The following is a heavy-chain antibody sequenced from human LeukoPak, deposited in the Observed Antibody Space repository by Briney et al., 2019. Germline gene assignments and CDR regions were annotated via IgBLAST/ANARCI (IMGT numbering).Heavy chain of an antibody. CDR3: ARHYTGYVLGVDWFDP. J-gene: IGHJ5*02. D-gene: IGHD5-12*01. V-gene: IGHV3-48*01. Sequence: SGGSLRVSCAASGFTFSSYSMNSGRQALGKGLGWVSYISRSSGAIYYADSVKGRFTSSRDNAKNSLYLQMNSLRAEDTAVYYCARHYTGYVLGVDWFDPWGQGTRVTVS. CDR1: GFTFSSYS. CDR2: ISRSSGAI.